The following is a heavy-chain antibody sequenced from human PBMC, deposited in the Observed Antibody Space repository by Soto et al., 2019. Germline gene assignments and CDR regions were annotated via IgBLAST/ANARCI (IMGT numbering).Heavy chain of an antibody. J-gene: IGHJ6*02. CDR2: IYYSGST. Sequence: PSETLSLTCTVSGGSISSYYWSWIRKPPGKGLEWIGYIYYSGSTNYNPSLKSRVTISVDTSKNQFSLKLSSVSSVFRLYLQMNSLKTEDTAVYYCTTASREGAILSHGYYYYGMDVWGQGTTVTVSS. V-gene: IGHV4-59*01. CDR3: NSLKTEDTAVYYCTTASREGAILSHGYYYYGMDV. D-gene: IGHD3-10*01. CDR1: GGSISSYY.